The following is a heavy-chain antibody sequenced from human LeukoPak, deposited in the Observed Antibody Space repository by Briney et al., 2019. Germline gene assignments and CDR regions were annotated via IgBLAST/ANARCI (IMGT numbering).Heavy chain of an antibody. V-gene: IGHV3-69-1*01. J-gene: IGHJ5*02. D-gene: IGHD4-11*01. CDR3: ARDYSNYIVNWFDP. Sequence: GGSLRLSCAASGFTFSSYNMNWVRQAPGKGLEWVSSISSSSSLYYADSVKGRFTISRDNAKNSLYLQMNSLRAEDTAVYYCARDYSNYIVNWFDPWGQGTLVTVSS. CDR1: GFTFSSYN. CDR2: ISSSSSL.